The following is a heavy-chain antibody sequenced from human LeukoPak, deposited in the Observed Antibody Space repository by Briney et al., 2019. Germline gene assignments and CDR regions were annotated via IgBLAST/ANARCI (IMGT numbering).Heavy chain of an antibody. CDR3: ASEHDYGDYGYYFDY. CDR2: IYHSGST. V-gene: IGHV4-38-2*02. Sequence: AETLSLTCTVSGYSISSGYYWGWIRQPPGKGLEWIGSIYHSGSTYYNPSLKSRVTISVDPSMNQFSLKLSSVTAADTAVYYCASEHDYGDYGYYFDYWGQGTLVTVSS. J-gene: IGHJ4*02. D-gene: IGHD4-17*01. CDR1: GYSISSGYY.